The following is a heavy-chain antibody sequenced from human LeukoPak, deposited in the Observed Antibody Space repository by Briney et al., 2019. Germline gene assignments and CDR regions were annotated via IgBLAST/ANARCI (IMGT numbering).Heavy chain of an antibody. CDR1: GGSISSYY. J-gene: IGHJ4*02. CDR3: ARWYCSRGTCYYLDY. CDR2: IYYNGRT. V-gene: IGHV4-59*01. Sequence: PSETLSLICAVSGGSISSYYWSWIRQSPGRGLEYIGHIYYNGRTDYNPSLKSRVTISVDTSRNQFSLKLNSVTAADTAVYFCARWYCSRGTCYYLDYWGQGTLVTVSS. D-gene: IGHD2-2*01.